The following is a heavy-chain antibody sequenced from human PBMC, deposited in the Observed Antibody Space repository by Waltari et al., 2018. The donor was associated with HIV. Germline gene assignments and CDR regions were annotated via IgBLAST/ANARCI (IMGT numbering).Heavy chain of an antibody. CDR3: ARRGGATVTSYYYYGLDL. Sequence: QVQLQESGPGLVKPSETLSLTCTVSVPSLSIDSPSWGWARQPPGKGLEWIGNIFHSGSTYYNPSLRSRVTISVDTSRKQFSLKLTSVTAADTAVYYCARRGGATVTSYYYYGLDLWGQGTTVTVSS. D-gene: IGHD4-17*01. J-gene: IGHJ6*02. V-gene: IGHV4-39*01. CDR1: VPSLSIDSPS. CDR2: IFHSGST.